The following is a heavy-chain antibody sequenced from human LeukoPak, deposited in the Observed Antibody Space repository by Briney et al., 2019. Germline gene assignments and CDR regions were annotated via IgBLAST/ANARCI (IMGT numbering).Heavy chain of an antibody. J-gene: IGHJ4*02. CDR3: ARYSLETLDY. Sequence: GGSLKISCKGSGYSCTTYWIGWVRQMPGKGLEWMGIIYPGDSDTRYSPSFQGQVTISADKSISTAYLQWSSLKASDTAMYCCARYSLETLDYWGQGPLVTVSS. D-gene: IGHD2-15*01. CDR1: GYSCTTYW. V-gene: IGHV5-51*01. CDR2: IYPGDSDT.